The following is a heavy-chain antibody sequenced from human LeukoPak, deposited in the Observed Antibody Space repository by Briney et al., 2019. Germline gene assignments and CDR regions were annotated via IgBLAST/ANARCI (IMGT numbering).Heavy chain of an antibody. CDR2: IDTSGNT. Sequence: SETLSLTCTVAGGSISSYYWSWIRQPAGKGLEWIGRIDTSGNTNYKPSLKSRVTMSVDTSKNQFSLKLSSVAAADTAVYYCARAQQGDAFDIWGQGTMVTVSS. V-gene: IGHV4-4*07. J-gene: IGHJ3*02. CDR1: GGSISSYY. CDR3: ARAQQGDAFDI. D-gene: IGHD6-13*01.